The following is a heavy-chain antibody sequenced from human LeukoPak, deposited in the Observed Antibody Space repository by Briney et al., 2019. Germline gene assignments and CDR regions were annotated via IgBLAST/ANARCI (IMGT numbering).Heavy chain of an antibody. Sequence: ASVKVSCKASGYTFTGYYMHWVRQAPGQGLEWMGWINPNSGGTNYAQKFQGRVTMTRDTSISTAYMELSRLRSDDTAVHYCARDRGSSGYYQYYFDYWGQGTLVTVSS. D-gene: IGHD3-22*01. CDR1: GYTFTGYY. V-gene: IGHV1-2*02. J-gene: IGHJ4*02. CDR2: INPNSGGT. CDR3: ARDRGSSGYYQYYFDY.